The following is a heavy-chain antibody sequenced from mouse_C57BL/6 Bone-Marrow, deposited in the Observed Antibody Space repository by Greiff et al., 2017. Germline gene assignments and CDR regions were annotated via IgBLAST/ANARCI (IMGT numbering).Heavy chain of an antibody. CDR1: GYTFTDYE. CDR2: IDPETGGT. V-gene: IGHV1-15*01. Sequence: QVQLKESGAELVRPGASVTLSCKASGYTFTDYEMHWVKQTPVHGLEWIGAIDPETGGTAYNQKFKGKAILTADKSSSTAYMELSSLTSEDSAVYYCTREGAAMYGSTWYFDVWGTGTTVTVSS. CDR3: TREGAAMYGSTWYFDV. J-gene: IGHJ1*03. D-gene: IGHD1-1*01.